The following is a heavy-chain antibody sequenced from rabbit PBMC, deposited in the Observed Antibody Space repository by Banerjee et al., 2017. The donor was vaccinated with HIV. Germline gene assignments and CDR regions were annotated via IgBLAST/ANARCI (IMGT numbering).Heavy chain of an antibody. Sequence: QEQLEESGGGLVKPGGTLTLTCKASGIDFSSYWMCWVRQAPGKGLEWIGCIDSSSNRWYASWVNGRVTIARSASLNTVDLKVTSLTGADTATYFCASLPCDTTGGDFIEGLLPHYFNLWGPGTLVTVS. CDR3: ASLPCDTTGGDFIEGLLPHYFNL. J-gene: IGHJ4*01. CDR1: GIDFSSYW. D-gene: IGHD7-1*01. V-gene: IGHV1S43*01. CDR2: IDSSSNR.